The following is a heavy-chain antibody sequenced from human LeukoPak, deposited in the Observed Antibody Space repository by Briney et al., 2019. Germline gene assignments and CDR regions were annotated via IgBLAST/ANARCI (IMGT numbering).Heavy chain of an antibody. CDR2: INAGNGNT. CDR1: GYTFTSYA. CDR3: ARGRIAAAGTGGRFDY. J-gene: IGHJ4*02. D-gene: IGHD6-13*01. Sequence: GASVKVSCKASGYTFTSYAMHWVRQAPGQRLEWMGWINAGNGNTKYSQKFQGRVTITRDTSASTAYMELSSLRSEDTAVYYCARGRIAAAGTGGRFDYWGQGTLVTVSS. V-gene: IGHV1-3*01.